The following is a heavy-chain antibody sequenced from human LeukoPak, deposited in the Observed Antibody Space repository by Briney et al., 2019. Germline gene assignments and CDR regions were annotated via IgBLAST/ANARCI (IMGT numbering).Heavy chain of an antibody. J-gene: IGHJ6*03. CDR1: GFSFSSYG. D-gene: IGHD1-26*01. V-gene: IGHV3-30*03. CDR3: ARDKLRGSAGNYYYMDV. CDR2: IAKDGSNK. Sequence: GSLRLSCAASGFSFSSYGIHWVRQAPGKRLEWVAFIAKDGSNKYYADSVKGRFTISRDNSKNTLYLQMNSLSADDTAVYYCARDKLRGSAGNYYYMDVWGKGTTVTVSS.